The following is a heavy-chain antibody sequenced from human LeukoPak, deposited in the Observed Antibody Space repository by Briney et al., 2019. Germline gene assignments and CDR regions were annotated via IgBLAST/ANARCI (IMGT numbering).Heavy chain of an antibody. CDR3: ARMGVWGSYLDY. V-gene: IGHV4-4*07. Sequence: SETLSLTCTVSGASISSYSWSWLRQPAGKGLEWIGRIYSSGNTNYNPPLKSRVTMSVDTSKNQFSLKLSSVTAADTAVYYCARMGVWGSYLDYWGQGTLVTVSS. CDR2: IYSSGNT. D-gene: IGHD3-16*02. J-gene: IGHJ4*02. CDR1: GASISSYS.